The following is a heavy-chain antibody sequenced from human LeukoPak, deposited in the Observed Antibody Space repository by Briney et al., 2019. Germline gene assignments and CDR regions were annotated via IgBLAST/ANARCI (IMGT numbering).Heavy chain of an antibody. V-gene: IGHV4-34*01. Sequence: SETLSLTCAVYGGSFSGYYWSWIRQPPGKGLEWIGDINHSGSTNYNPSLKSRVTISVDTSKNQFSLKLSSVTAADTAVYYCARRYCSSTGCFRSWFDPWGQGTLVTVSS. CDR2: INHSGST. D-gene: IGHD2-2*01. J-gene: IGHJ5*02. CDR1: GGSFSGYY. CDR3: ARRYCSSTGCFRSWFDP.